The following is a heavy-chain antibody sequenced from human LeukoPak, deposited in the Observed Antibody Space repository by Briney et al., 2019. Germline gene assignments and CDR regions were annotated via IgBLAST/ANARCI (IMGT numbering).Heavy chain of an antibody. D-gene: IGHD3-22*01. CDR3: ARDAYYYDSSGYPHGMDV. Sequence: ASVKVSCKASGYTFTSYDINWVRQATGQGLEWMGWMNPNSGNTGYAQKFQGRVTMTRNTSISTAYMELSSLRSEDTAVYYCARDAYYYDSSGYPHGMDVWGQGTTVTVSS. CDR1: GYTFTSYD. CDR2: MNPNSGNT. V-gene: IGHV1-8*01. J-gene: IGHJ6*02.